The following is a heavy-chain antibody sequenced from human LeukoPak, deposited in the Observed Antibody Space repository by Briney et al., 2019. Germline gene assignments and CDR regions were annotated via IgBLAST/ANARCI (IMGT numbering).Heavy chain of an antibody. CDR2: IYYSGST. Sequence: SETLSLTCTVSGGSISSSSYYWGWIRQPPGKGLGWIGSIYYSGSTYYNPSLKSRVTISVDTSKNQFSLKLSSVTAADTAVYYCARHEPFSSGYYPPPDFDYWGQGTLVTVSS. CDR3: ARHEPFSSGYYPPPDFDY. CDR1: GGSISSSSYY. V-gene: IGHV4-39*01. J-gene: IGHJ4*02. D-gene: IGHD3-22*01.